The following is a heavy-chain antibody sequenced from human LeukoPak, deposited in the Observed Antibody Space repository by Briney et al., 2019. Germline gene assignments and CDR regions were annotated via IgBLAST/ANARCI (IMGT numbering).Heavy chain of an antibody. CDR1: GFTFSDYY. Sequence: GGSLRLSCAASGFTFSDYYMSWIRQAPGKGLEWVSYISSSSRYTNYADSVKGRFTISRDNAKNSLYLQMNSLSAEDTAVYYCARAKRDLYAILTGYYYYFDYWGQGTLVTVSS. V-gene: IGHV3-11*06. CDR3: ARAKRDLYAILTGYYYYFDY. D-gene: IGHD3-9*01. J-gene: IGHJ4*02. CDR2: ISSSSRYT.